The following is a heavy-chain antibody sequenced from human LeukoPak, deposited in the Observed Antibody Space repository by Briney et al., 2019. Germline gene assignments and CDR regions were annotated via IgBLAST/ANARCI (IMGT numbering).Heavy chain of an antibody. CDR2: LNPNSGDT. D-gene: IGHD4-17*01. V-gene: IGHV1-8*02. J-gene: IGHJ3*02. CDR3: ARVPTVTTYAFDI. CDR1: GGTFSSYA. Sequence: EASVKVSCKASGGTFSSYAISWVRQAPGQGLEWMGWLNPNSGDTKDALKFQGRVTMTRDMSTSTVYMELSSLRSEDTAVYYCARVPTVTTYAFDIWGQGTMVTVSS.